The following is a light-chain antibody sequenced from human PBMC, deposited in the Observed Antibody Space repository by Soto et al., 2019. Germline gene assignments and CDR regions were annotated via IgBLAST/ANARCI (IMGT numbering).Light chain of an antibody. CDR3: SSYSSSSTLV. CDR1: SSDVGGYNY. Sequence: QLVLTLPASVSGSPGQSITISFTGTSSDVGGYNYVSWYQQHPGKAPKLMIYDVSNRPSGVSNRFSGSKSGNTASLTISGLQAEDEADYYCSSYSSSSTLVFGGGTKLTVL. V-gene: IGLV2-14*01. CDR2: DVS. J-gene: IGLJ2*01.